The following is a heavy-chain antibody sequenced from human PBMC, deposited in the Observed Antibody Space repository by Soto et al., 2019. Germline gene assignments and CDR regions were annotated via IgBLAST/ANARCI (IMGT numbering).Heavy chain of an antibody. CDR1: GFTFSSYW. CDR3: ASAYGSGSLSGY. J-gene: IGHJ4*02. CDR2: IKQDGSEK. Sequence: EVQLVESGGGLVQPGGSLRLSCAASGFTFSSYWMSWVRQAPGKGLEWVANIKQDGSEKYNVDFVKGRFTISRDNAKNSLYLQMNSLRVEDTAVYYCASAYGSGSLSGYWGQGTLVTVSS. D-gene: IGHD3-10*01. V-gene: IGHV3-7*01.